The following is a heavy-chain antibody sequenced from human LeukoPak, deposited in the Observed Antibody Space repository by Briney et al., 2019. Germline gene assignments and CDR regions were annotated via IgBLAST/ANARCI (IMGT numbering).Heavy chain of an antibody. Sequence: GGSLRLSCAASGFTFSNYGMHWVRQAPGKGLEWVAVIWYDGSNKYYADSVNGRFTISRDNSKNTLHLQMNSLRAEDTAVYYCAKDGGYCSGGSCYSGAEYFQHWGQGTLVTVSS. CDR2: IWYDGSNK. J-gene: IGHJ1*01. V-gene: IGHV3-33*06. D-gene: IGHD2-15*01. CDR1: GFTFSNYG. CDR3: AKDGGYCSGGSCYSGAEYFQH.